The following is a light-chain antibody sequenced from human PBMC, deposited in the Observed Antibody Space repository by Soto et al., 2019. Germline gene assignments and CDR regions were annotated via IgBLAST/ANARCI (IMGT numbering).Light chain of an antibody. CDR2: STV. V-gene: IGLV7-43*01. J-gene: IGLJ2*01. CDR1: TGAVTSGHY. Sequence: QTVVTQETSLTVSPGGTVTLTCASSTGAVTSGHYPNWFQQKPGQAPRALIYSTVNKHSWTPARFSGSLLGGEAALTLSDAQPEDEAEYYCLLYYGVAVVFGGGTQLTVL. CDR3: LLYYGVAVV.